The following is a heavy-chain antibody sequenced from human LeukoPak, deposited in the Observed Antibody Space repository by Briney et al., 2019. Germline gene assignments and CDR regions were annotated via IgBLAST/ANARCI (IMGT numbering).Heavy chain of an antibody. J-gene: IGHJ6*03. CDR2: IYYSGST. CDR1: GGSISTYY. Sequence: PSETLSLTCTVSGGSISTYYWSWIRQPPGKGLEWIGYIYYSGSTNYNPSLKSRVTISVDTSKNQFSLKLSSVTAADTAVYYCAREWHSYGSYYYYYYMDVWGKGTTVTISS. CDR3: AREWHSYGSYYYYYYMDV. D-gene: IGHD5-18*01. V-gene: IGHV4-59*12.